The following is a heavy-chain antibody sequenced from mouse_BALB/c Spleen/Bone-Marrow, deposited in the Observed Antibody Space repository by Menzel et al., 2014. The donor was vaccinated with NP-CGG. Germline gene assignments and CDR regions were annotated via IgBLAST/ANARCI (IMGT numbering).Heavy chain of an antibody. CDR1: GYTFTSYW. J-gene: IGHJ4*01. Sequence: VKLMESGAELAKPGASVKMSCKASGYTFTSYWMHWVKQRPGQGLEWIGYINPSTGYTEYNQKFKDKATLTADKSSITAYMQLSILTSEDSAFYYCSIPYRYRYYAMDYWAQRTSLTVSS. CDR3: SIPYRYRYYAMDY. D-gene: IGHD2-14*01. CDR2: INPSTGYT. V-gene: IGHV1-7*01.